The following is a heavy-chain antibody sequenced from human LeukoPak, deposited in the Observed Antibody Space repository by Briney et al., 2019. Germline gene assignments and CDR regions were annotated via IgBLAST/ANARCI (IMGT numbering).Heavy chain of an antibody. Sequence: GGSLRLSCAASGFTFSSYTLIWVRQAPGKGLEWVSYISGSDSYIYYADSVKGRFTISRDNAKSSLYLQMNSLRAEDTAVYYCARDAYCGGDCYYDYWGQGTLVTVSS. CDR1: GFTFSSYT. D-gene: IGHD2-21*02. CDR3: ARDAYCGGDCYYDY. J-gene: IGHJ4*02. CDR2: ISGSDSYI. V-gene: IGHV3-21*01.